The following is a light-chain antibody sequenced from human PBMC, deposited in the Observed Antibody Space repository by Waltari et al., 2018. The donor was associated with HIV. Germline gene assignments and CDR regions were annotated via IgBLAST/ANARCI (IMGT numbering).Light chain of an antibody. CDR2: GHK. CDR3: QSYDITLSASVV. V-gene: IGLV1-40*01. J-gene: IGLJ2*01. CDR1: TSNIGADYD. Sequence: QSVLTQQPSVSGDPGQRVTISCTGSTSNIGADYDVHWYKQIQGTAPKLLLPGHKNLPSGVPDRFAASQSCTSASLTSSGLQASYVADYFCQSYDITLSASVVFGGGTKLTVL.